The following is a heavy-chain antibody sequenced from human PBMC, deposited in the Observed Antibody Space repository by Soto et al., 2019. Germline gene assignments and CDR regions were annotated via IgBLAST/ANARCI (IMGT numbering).Heavy chain of an antibody. CDR2: IYYSGST. J-gene: IGHJ6*04. CDR1: GGSIRRGGYH. CDR3: ARVFGFGSMDV. V-gene: IGHV4-31*03. Sequence: SEALPLTCTVSGGSIRRGGYHLSWIRQQPGKGLEWIGYIYYSGSTYYNPSLKSRVTISVDTSKNQFSLKLSSVTAADTAVYYCARVFGFGSMDVWSKGSTVTVSS. D-gene: IGHD3-10*01.